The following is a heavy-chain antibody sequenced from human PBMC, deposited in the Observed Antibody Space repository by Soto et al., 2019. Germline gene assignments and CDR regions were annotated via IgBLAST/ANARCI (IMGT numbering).Heavy chain of an antibody. CDR3: VKDVLPGGADY. CDR1: GFTFSSYA. V-gene: IGHV3-23*01. D-gene: IGHD3-16*01. CDR2: ISCSGGRI. J-gene: IGHJ4*02. Sequence: GGSLRLSCAASGFTFSSYAMSWVRQAPGKGLEWVSGISCSGGRIYYADSVKGRFTISRDNAKNTLYLQMNSLRPEDTAVYYCVKDVLPGGADYWGPGTLVTVSS.